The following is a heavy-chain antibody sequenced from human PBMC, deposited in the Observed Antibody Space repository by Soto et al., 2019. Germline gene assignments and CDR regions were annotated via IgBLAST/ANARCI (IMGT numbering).Heavy chain of an antibody. V-gene: IGHV3-53*01. CDR1: GFTFSSNY. CDR2: IYSSGST. D-gene: IGHD6-19*01. CDR3: ARTQVAVAGTLYYYYYGMDV. J-gene: IGHJ6*02. Sequence: GGSLRLSCAASGFTFSSNYMSWVRQAPGKGLEWVSVIYSSGSTYYADSVKGRFTISRDHSKNPLYIQMNSLRAEDTAVYYCARTQVAVAGTLYYYYYGMDVWGQGTTVTVSS.